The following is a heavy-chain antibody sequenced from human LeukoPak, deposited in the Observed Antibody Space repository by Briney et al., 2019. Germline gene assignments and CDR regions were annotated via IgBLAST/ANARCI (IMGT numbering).Heavy chain of an antibody. CDR3: AELGITMIGGV. CDR1: GFTFSNYW. D-gene: IGHD3-10*02. J-gene: IGHJ6*04. V-gene: IGHV3-7*01. CDR2: INRDASEK. Sequence: GGSLRLSCGASGFTFSNYWVTWVRQAPGKGLEWVANINRDASEKYYADSVKGRFTISRDNAKNSLYLQMNSLRAEDTAVYYCAELGITMIGGVWGKGTTVTISS.